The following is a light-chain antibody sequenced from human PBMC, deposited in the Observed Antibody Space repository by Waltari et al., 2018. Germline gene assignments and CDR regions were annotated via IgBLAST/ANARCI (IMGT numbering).Light chain of an antibody. CDR1: QTVANKY. V-gene: IGKV3-20*01. CDR2: GAS. Sequence: ESVLTQSPGTLSLSPGERATLSCRATQTVANKYLHWYQLKPGQAPRLLICGASSRAAGIPDRFSGSGSGTDFTLTISRLEPEDFAVYYCHLSGGSPRTFGGGTKVEIK. J-gene: IGKJ4*01. CDR3: HLSGGSPRT.